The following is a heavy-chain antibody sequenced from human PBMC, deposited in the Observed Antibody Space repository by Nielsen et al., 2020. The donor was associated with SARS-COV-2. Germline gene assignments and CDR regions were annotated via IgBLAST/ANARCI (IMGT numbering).Heavy chain of an antibody. J-gene: IGHJ6*02. D-gene: IGHD3-22*01. Sequence: SVKVSCKASGGTFSSYAISWVRQAPGQGLEWMGGIIPIFGTANYAQKFQGRVTITADESTSKAYMELSSLRSEDTAVYYCARVHDSSGYYLGYYYYYGMDVWGQGTTVTVSS. CDR3: ARVHDSSGYYLGYYYYYGMDV. CDR1: GGTFSSYA. V-gene: IGHV1-69*13. CDR2: IIPIFGTA.